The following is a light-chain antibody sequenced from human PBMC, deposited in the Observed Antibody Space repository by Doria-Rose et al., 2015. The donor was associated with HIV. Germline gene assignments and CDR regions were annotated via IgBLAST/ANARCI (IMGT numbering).Light chain of an antibody. Sequence: TRSPGTLSLSPGERATLSCRASQRSSSTYLAWYQQKPGQAPSLLIYDGSTTATGIPDRFSASGYGTDFTLAINRLEPEDFALYYCHQYGTSWTFGQGTKVEI. CDR2: DGS. CDR3: HQYGTSWT. J-gene: IGKJ1*01. CDR1: QRSSSTY. V-gene: IGKV3-20*01.